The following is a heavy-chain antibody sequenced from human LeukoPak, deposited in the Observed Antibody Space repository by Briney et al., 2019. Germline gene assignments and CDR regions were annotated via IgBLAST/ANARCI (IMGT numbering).Heavy chain of an antibody. CDR3: ARDGAYYDILTGYYPGSFDY. CDR1: GFTFSSYA. J-gene: IGHJ4*02. CDR2: ISYDGSNK. D-gene: IGHD3-9*01. V-gene: IGHV3-30-3*01. Sequence: GGSLRLSCAASGFTFSSYAMHWVRQAPGKGLEWVAVISYDGSNKYYADSVKGRFTISRDNSKNTLYLQMNSLRAEDTAVYYCARDGAYYDILTGYYPGSFDYWGQGTLVTVSS.